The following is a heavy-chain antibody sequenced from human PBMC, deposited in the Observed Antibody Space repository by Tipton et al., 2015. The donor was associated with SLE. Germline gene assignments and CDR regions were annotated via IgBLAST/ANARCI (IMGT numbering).Heavy chain of an antibody. V-gene: IGHV3-7*03. CDR2: IKQDGSEK. CDR3: ARDGPEMTGNWFDP. CDR1: GFTFSSYW. Sequence: GSLRLSCAASGFTFSSYWMSWVRQAPGKGLEWVANIKQDGSEKYYVDSVKGRFTISRDNAKNSLYLQMNSLRAEDTALYYCARDGPEMTGNWFDPWGQGTLVTVSS. J-gene: IGHJ5*02. D-gene: IGHD5-24*01.